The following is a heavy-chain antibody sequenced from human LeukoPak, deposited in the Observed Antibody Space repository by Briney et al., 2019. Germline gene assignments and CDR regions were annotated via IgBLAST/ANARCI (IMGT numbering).Heavy chain of an antibody. CDR1: GGTFSSYA. V-gene: IGHV1-46*01. CDR2: INPSGGST. J-gene: IGHJ4*02. CDR3: AREGSSGYPQAYYFDY. D-gene: IGHD3-22*01. Sequence: GASVKVSCKASGGTFSSYAISWVRQAPGQGLEWMGIINPSGGSTSYAQKFQGRVTMTRDTSTSTVYMELSSLRSEDTAVYYCAREGSSGYPQAYYFDYWGQGTLVTVSS.